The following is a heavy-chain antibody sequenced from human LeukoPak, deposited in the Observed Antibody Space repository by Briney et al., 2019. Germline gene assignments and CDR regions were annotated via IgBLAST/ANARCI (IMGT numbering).Heavy chain of an antibody. CDR3: ARKGPANYYYYYMDV. CDR1: GYTFSSYD. D-gene: IGHD2-2*01. V-gene: IGHV1-8*01. CDR2: MNPNSGNT. J-gene: IGHJ6*03. Sequence: ASVKFSCKASGYTFSSYDINWVRQANGQGLEWMGWMNPNSGNTGYVQKFQGRVTMTRNTSISTAYMELSSLRSEDTAVYFCARKGPANYYYYYMDVWGKGTTVTVSS.